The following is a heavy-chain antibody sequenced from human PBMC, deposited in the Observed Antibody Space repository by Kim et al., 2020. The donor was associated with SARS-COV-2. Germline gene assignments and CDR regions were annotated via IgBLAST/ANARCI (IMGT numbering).Heavy chain of an antibody. V-gene: IGHV3-74*01. D-gene: IGHD5-18*01. J-gene: IGHJ6*02. CDR2: IKSDGSTT. CDR3: ARDYLYSIDV. Sequence: GGSLRLSCAASGFTFNKHWMHWVRQVPGKGLVWVSRIKSDGSTTIYADSVKGRFTISRDNAKNTLSLQMNSLRAEDTAIYYCARDYLYSIDVWGQGTTVTVSS. CDR1: GFTFNKHW.